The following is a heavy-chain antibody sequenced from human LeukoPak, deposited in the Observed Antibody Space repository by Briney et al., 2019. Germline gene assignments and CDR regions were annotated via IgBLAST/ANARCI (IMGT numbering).Heavy chain of an antibody. CDR2: INHSGST. V-gene: IGHV4-34*01. CDR1: GGSFSGYY. D-gene: IGHD6-13*01. J-gene: IGHJ3*02. Sequence: SETLSLTCAVYGGSFSGYYWSWIRQPPGKGLEWIGEINHSGSTNYNPSLKSRVTISVDTSKNQFPLKLSSVTAADTAVYYCARHQPGIAALDAFDIWGQGTMVTVSS. CDR3: ARHQPGIAALDAFDI.